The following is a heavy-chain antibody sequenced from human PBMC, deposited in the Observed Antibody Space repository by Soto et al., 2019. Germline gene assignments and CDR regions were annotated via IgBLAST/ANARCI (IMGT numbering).Heavy chain of an antibody. CDR3: ARENVRDGYNRIDY. V-gene: IGHV4-30-4*01. CDR2: IYYSGST. D-gene: IGHD5-12*01. J-gene: IGHJ4*02. CDR1: GGSISSGDYY. Sequence: SETLSLTCTVSGGSISSGDYYWSWIRQPPGKGLEWIGYIYYSGSTYYNPSLKSRVTISVDTSKNQFSLKLSSVTAADTAVYYCARENVRDGYNRIDYWGQGTLVTVSS.